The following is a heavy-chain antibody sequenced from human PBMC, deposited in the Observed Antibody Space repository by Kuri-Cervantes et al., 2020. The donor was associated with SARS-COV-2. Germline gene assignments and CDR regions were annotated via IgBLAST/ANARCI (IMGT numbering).Heavy chain of an antibody. CDR3: ARVEGAAAGTPPGNFDY. D-gene: IGHD6-13*01. J-gene: IGHJ4*02. CDR2: IYHSGST. CDR1: GGSISSGGYY. Sequence: SETLSLTCTVSGGSISSGGYYWSWIRQSPGKGLEWIGYIYHSGSTYYNPSLKSRVTISVDRSKNQFSLKLSSVTAADTAVYYRARVEGAAAGTPPGNFDYWGQGTLVTVSS. V-gene: IGHV4-30-2*06.